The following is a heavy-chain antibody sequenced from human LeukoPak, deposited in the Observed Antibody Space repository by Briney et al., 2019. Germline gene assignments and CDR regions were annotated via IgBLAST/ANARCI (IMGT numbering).Heavy chain of an antibody. D-gene: IGHD3-9*01. CDR2: ISYDGSKT. Sequence: GGSLRLSCAASGFTFSSYAMHWVRQAPGKGLEWVAVISYDGSKTYYADSVKGRFTISRDNSKNTLYLQMNSLRAEDTAVYYCARDEYDILTDYDYWGQGILVTVSS. CDR1: GFTFSSYA. J-gene: IGHJ4*02. CDR3: ARDEYDILTDYDY. V-gene: IGHV3-30-3*01.